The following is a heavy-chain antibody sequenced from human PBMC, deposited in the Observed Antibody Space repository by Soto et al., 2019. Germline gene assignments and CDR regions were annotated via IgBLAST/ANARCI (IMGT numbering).Heavy chain of an antibody. CDR1: GGSISSYY. D-gene: IGHD2-2*01. CDR3: ARSRAGGYCSSTSCPPPNINYNWFDP. J-gene: IGHJ5*02. V-gene: IGHV4-59*01. CDR2: IYYSEST. Sequence: PSETLSLTCTISGGSISSYYWSWIRQPPGKGLEWIGYIYYSESTNYNPSLKSRVTISVDTSKNQFSLKLSSVTAADTAVYYCARSRAGGYCSSTSCPPPNINYNWFDPWGQGTLVTVSS.